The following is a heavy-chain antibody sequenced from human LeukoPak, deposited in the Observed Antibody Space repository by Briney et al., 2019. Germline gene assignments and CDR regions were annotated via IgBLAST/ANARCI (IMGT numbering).Heavy chain of an antibody. V-gene: IGHV3-33*08. CDR1: GFTFSSYG. CDR3: TRQSENFSLDY. J-gene: IGHJ4*02. CDR2: IWHDGSDK. Sequence: GGSLRLSCAASGFTFSSYGMHWVRQAPGKGLEWVAIIWHDGSDKYYADSVKGRFTISRDNSKNTLYLQMNSLRAEDTAVYFCTRQSENFSLDYWGQGTLVTVSS. D-gene: IGHD3-3*01.